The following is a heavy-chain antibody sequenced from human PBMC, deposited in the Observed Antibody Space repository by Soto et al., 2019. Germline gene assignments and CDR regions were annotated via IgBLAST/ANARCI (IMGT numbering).Heavy chain of an antibody. CDR2: ISGSGGSI. D-gene: IGHD1-1*01. CDR1: GFTFSTYA. CDR3: VKGYWKGDV. V-gene: IGHV3-23*01. Sequence: EVQLLESGGGLVQPGGSLRLSCAASGFTFSTYAMNWVRQAPGNGLEWVSAISGSGGSIHYADSVKGRFTISRDNSKNTRYLQMNSLRDEDTAVYHCVKGYWKGDVWGQGTTVPVSS. J-gene: IGHJ6*02.